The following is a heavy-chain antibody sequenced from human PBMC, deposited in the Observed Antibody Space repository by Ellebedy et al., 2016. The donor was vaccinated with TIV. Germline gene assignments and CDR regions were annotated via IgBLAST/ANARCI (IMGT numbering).Heavy chain of an antibody. CDR2: ISGSGGST. V-gene: IGHV3-23*01. J-gene: IGHJ4*02. CDR3: AKDPFWGGAMVVPAAHSTGTAPGY. Sequence: GGSLRLXCAASGFTFSSYAMSWVRQAPGKGLEWVSAISGSGGSTYYADSVKGRFTISRDNSKNTLYLQMNSLRAEDTAVYYCAKDPFWGGAMVVPAAHSTGTAPGYWGQGTLVTVSS. D-gene: IGHD2-2*01. CDR1: GFTFSSYA.